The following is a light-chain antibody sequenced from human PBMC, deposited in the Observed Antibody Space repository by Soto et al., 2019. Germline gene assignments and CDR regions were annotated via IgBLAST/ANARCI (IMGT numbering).Light chain of an antibody. Sequence: QSALTQPASVSGSPGQSITISCTGTSSDVGGYNYVSWYQQHPGKAPKLMIYEVSNRPSGVSNRFSGSKSGNTASLTISGLQDDDEADYYYSSYTSSSTPYVFGTGTKLTVL. J-gene: IGLJ1*01. CDR1: SSDVGGYNY. CDR2: EVS. V-gene: IGLV2-14*01. CDR3: SSYTSSSTPYV.